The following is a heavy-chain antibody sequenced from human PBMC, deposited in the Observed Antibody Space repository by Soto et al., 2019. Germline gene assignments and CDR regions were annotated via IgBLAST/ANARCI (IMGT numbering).Heavy chain of an antibody. CDR2: IDPSDSYT. V-gene: IGHV5-10-1*01. Sequence: GEPMKISYKGSGYRFTSYWISWVRQMPGKGLEWMGRIDPSDSYTNYSPSFQGHVTISADKSISTAYLQWSSLKASDTAMYYCAKLFYYYGMDVWGQGTTVTVSS. CDR1: GYRFTSYW. CDR3: AKLFYYYGMDV. J-gene: IGHJ6*02.